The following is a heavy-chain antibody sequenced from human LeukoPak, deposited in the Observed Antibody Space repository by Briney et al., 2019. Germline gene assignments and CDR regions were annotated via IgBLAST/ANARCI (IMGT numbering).Heavy chain of an antibody. D-gene: IGHD3-16*02. CDR3: AKDQGDMIAFGGVIAAPGFDF. J-gene: IGHJ4*02. CDR2: ISDRNGNT. Sequence: GGSLRLSCEVSGFTFSNYAMNWVRQAPGKGLEWVSTISDRNGNTFYADSVKGRFTISRDNSKNTLYLQMNSLSAEDTAVYFCAKDQGDMIAFGGVIAAPGFDFWGQGTLVTVSS. V-gene: IGHV3-23*01. CDR1: GFTFSNYA.